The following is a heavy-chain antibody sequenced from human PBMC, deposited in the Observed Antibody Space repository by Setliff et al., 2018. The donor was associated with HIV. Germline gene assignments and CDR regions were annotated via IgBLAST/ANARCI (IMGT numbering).Heavy chain of an antibody. V-gene: IGHV4-61*02. J-gene: IGHJ4*02. CDR1: GGSISSTSHY. D-gene: IGHD3-10*01. Sequence: PSETLSLTCTVSGGSISSTSHYWTWIRQPAEKGLEWLGRIFTSGSASYNPSLESRVTFSVDTSKNQFALKLTSVTAADTAVYYCARLVEVRGAANDYFDCWGQGTLVTVSS. CDR3: ARLVEVRGAANDYFDC. CDR2: IFTSGSA.